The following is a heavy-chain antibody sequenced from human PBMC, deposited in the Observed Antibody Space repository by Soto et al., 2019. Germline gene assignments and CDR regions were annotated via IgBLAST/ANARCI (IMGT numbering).Heavy chain of an antibody. D-gene: IGHD3-9*01. Sequence: PSETLSLTCAVSGGSFSGYYWSWIRQPPGKGLEWIGEINHSGSTNYNPSLKSRVTISVDTSKNQFSLKLSSVTAADTAVYYCARLYDILTWGQGTLVTVSS. V-gene: IGHV4-34*01. CDR1: GGSFSGYY. CDR2: INHSGST. J-gene: IGHJ5*02. CDR3: ARLYDILT.